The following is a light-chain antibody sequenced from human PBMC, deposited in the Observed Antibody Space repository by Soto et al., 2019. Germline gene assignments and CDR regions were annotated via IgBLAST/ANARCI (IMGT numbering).Light chain of an antibody. CDR2: AAS. Sequence: DIQMTQSPSSLSASVGDRVTITCRASQGISNYLAWYQQKPGKVPKLLIYAASILKSGVTSRFSGSGSGTAFTLTISSLQPEDVETYYCPKYNSAPLPFGGGTKVEIK. CDR1: QGISNY. V-gene: IGKV1-27*01. CDR3: PKYNSAPLP. J-gene: IGKJ4*01.